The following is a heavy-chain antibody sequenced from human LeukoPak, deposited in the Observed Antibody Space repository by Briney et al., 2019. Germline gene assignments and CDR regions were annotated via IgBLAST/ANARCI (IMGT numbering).Heavy chain of an antibody. CDR3: ATLHIVGATTGFDY. V-gene: IGHV1-69-2*01. D-gene: IGHD1-26*01. Sequence: VASVKISCKVSGYTFTDYYMRWVQQAPGKGLEWMGLVDPEDGETIYAERFQGRVTITADTSTDTAYMELSSLRSEDTAVYYCATLHIVGATTGFDYWGQGTLVTVSS. CDR1: GYTFTDYY. J-gene: IGHJ4*02. CDR2: VDPEDGET.